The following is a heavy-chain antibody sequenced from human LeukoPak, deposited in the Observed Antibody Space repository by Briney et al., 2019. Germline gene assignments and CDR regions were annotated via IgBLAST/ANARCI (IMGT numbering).Heavy chain of an antibody. V-gene: IGHV3-23*01. D-gene: IGHD2-8*02. CDR3: TKAPLMSCTGAFCYPFDS. CDR1: GFTFTNYA. CDR2: TVGSRPDT. Sequence: RSLRLSCAASGFTFTNYAMSWIRQTPGKGLEWVSATVGSRPDTYHADSVKGRFTVSRDNSRNTLYLQTNNLRIEDSAVYYCTKAPLMSCTGAFCYPFDSWGQGVLVTVSS. J-gene: IGHJ4*02.